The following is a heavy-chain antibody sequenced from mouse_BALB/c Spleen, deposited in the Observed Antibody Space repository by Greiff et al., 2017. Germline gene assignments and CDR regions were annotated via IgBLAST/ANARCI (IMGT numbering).Heavy chain of an antibody. Sequence: QVHVKQSGAELVRPGVSVKISCKGSGYTFTDYAMHWVKQSHAKSLEWIGVISTYYGDASYNQKFKGKATMTVDKSSSTAYMELARLTSEDSAIYYCAREITTAWFAYWGQGTLVTVSA. CDR1: GYTFTDYA. V-gene: IGHV1S137*01. J-gene: IGHJ3*01. CDR2: ISTYYGDA. D-gene: IGHD2-4*01. CDR3: AREITTAWFAY.